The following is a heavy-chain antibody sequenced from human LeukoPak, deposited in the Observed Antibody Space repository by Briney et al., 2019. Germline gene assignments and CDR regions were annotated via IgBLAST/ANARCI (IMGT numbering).Heavy chain of an antibody. Sequence: GGSLRLSCAASGFTFSSFAMSWVRQAPGKGLEWDSAISGSGGSTYYADSVKGRLTISRDNSKNTLYLQMNSLRAEDTAVYYCAKVKESSWYFDYWGQGTLVTVSS. D-gene: IGHD6-13*01. V-gene: IGHV3-23*01. CDR1: GFTFSSFA. CDR2: ISGSGGST. CDR3: AKVKESSWYFDY. J-gene: IGHJ4*02.